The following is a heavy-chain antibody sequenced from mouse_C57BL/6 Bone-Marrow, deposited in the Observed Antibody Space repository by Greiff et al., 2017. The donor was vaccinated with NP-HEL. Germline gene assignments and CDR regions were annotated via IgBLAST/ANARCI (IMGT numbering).Heavy chain of an antibody. CDR1: GFTFTDYY. CDR2: IRNKANGYTT. D-gene: IGHD2-3*01. J-gene: IGHJ2*01. Sequence: EVKLVESGGGLVQPGGSLSLSCAASGFTFTDYYMSWVRQPPGKALEWLGFIRNKANGYTTEYSASVKGRFTISRDNSQSILYLQMNALRAEDSATYYCARGGWLLPFDYWGQGTTLTVSS. V-gene: IGHV7-3*01. CDR3: ARGGWLLPFDY.